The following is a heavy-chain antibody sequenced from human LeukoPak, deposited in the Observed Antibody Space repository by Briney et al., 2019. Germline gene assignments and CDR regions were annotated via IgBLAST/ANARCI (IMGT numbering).Heavy chain of an antibody. CDR2: IFSNDEK. J-gene: IGHJ4*02. CDR1: GFSLSNARMG. D-gene: IGHD4-11*01. Sequence: SGPVLVKPTETLTLTCTVSGFSLSNARMGVSWIRQPPGKALEWLAHIFSNDEKSYSTSLKSRLTISKDTSKSQVVLTMTNMDPVDTATYYCERIYSLYYFDYWGQGTLVTVSS. CDR3: ERIYSLYYFDY. V-gene: IGHV2-26*01.